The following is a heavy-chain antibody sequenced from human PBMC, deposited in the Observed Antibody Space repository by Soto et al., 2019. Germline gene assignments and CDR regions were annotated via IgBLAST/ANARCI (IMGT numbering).Heavy chain of an antibody. CDR1: GFSFSTYN. CDR3: AREDGIVGASSAFDY. V-gene: IGHV3-21*02. CDR2: INGRGNYI. Sequence: VQLVESGGGLVKPGGSLRLSCAASGFSFSTYNMNWVRQAPGKGLEWVSSINGRGNYIYYAESVKGRFTISRDNAKNSLYLQMDSLRAEDTAVYYCAREDGIVGASSAFDYWGQGTLVTVSS. D-gene: IGHD1-26*01. J-gene: IGHJ4*02.